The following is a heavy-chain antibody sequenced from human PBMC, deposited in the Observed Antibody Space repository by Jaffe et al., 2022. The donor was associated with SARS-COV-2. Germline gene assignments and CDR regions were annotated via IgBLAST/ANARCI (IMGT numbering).Heavy chain of an antibody. CDR1: GGSFSGYY. V-gene: IGHV4-34*01. J-gene: IGHJ1*01. CDR2: ISQGEGT. CDR3: ATGSDPYKVHR. D-gene: IGHD1-1*01. Sequence: QVQLQQWGAGVLKPSETLSLTCNVYGGSFSGYYLTWVRQPPGKGLEWIGEISQGEGTNYNPSLKSRVTMSLDTSKNQFSLKLTSVTAADTATYYCATGSDPYKVHRWGQGTLVTVSS.